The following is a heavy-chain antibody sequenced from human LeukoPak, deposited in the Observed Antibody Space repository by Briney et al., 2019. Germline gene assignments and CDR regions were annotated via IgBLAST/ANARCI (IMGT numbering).Heavy chain of an antibody. CDR1: GFTLRSYV. CDR2: ISGSGDST. Sequence: LPGGSLRLSCVASGFTLRSYVMNWVRQTPGKGLEWVSSISGSGDSTFYADSVKGRFSISRDNSKNTLYLQVNGLRTEDTAVYYCAKDRLLNCRGDCYIFDYWGQGTVVTVSS. J-gene: IGHJ4*02. CDR3: AKDRLLNCRGDCYIFDY. D-gene: IGHD2-21*02. V-gene: IGHV3-23*01.